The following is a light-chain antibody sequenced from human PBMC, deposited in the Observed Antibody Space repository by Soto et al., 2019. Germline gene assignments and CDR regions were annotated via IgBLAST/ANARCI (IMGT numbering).Light chain of an antibody. J-gene: IGLJ1*01. V-gene: IGLV2-8*01. CDR2: EVN. CDR1: SNDVGGYNY. Sequence: QSALTQPPSASGSPGQSVTISCTGNSNDVGGYNYVSWYQQHPGKAPKLMIYEVNKRPSGVPDRFAGSKSGNTASLTVSGLQADDEADYYCSSYAGSTNYVFGPGTKLTVL. CDR3: SSYAGSTNYV.